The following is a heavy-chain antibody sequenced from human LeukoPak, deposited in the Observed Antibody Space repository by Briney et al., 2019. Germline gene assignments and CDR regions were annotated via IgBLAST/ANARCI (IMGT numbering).Heavy chain of an antibody. Sequence: PGGSLRLSCAASGFTFSSYAMSWVRRAPGKGLEWVSAISGSGGSTYYADSVKGRFTISRDNSKNTLYLQMNSLRAEDTAVYYCAKDPSVLRFLEWLGDYWGQGTLVTVSS. CDR1: GFTFSSYA. D-gene: IGHD3-3*01. V-gene: IGHV3-23*01. J-gene: IGHJ4*02. CDR3: AKDPSVLRFLEWLGDY. CDR2: ISGSGGST.